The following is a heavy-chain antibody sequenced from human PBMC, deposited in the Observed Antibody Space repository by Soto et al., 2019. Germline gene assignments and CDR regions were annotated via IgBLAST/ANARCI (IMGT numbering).Heavy chain of an antibody. CDR1: GGSISSGGYY. Sequence: PSETLSLTCTVSGGSISSGGYYWSWIRQHPGKGLKWNGYIYYSGSTYYNPSLKSRVTISVDTSKNQFSLKLSSVTAADTAVYYCATSRYDFWSGYRIYMDVWGKGTTVTVSS. D-gene: IGHD3-3*01. V-gene: IGHV4-31*03. J-gene: IGHJ6*03. CDR3: ATSRYDFWSGYRIYMDV. CDR2: IYYSGST.